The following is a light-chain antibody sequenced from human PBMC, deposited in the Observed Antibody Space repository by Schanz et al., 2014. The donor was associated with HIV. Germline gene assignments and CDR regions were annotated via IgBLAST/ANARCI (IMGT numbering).Light chain of an antibody. CDR2: AAS. V-gene: IGKV1-27*01. CDR1: QGISNY. J-gene: IGKJ3*01. Sequence: DIQMTQSPSFLSASVGDRVIITCRASQGISNYLAWYQQKPGKVPKLLIYAASTLQSGVPSRFSGSGSGTDFNLTITSLQPEDVATYYCQKYNSAPPITFGPGTKVDIK. CDR3: QKYNSAPPIT.